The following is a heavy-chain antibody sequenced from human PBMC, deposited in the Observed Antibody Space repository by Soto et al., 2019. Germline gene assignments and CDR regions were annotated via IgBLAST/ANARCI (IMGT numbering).Heavy chain of an antibody. J-gene: IGHJ6*02. V-gene: IGHV3-30-3*01. CDR2: ISYDGSNK. CDR3: ARLIGAGIYYYYYGMDV. CDR1: GFTFSSYA. Sequence: GGSLRLSCVASGFTFSSYAMHWVRQAPGKGLEWVAVISYDGSNKYYADSVKGRFTISRDNSKNTLYLQMNSLRAEDTAVYYCARLIGAGIYYYYYGMDVWGQGTTVTVSS. D-gene: IGHD6-13*01.